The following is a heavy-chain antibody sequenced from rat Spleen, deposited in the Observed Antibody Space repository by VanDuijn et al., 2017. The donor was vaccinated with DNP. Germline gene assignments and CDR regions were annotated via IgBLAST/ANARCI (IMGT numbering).Heavy chain of an antibody. CDR1: GFIFSNYG. V-gene: IGHV5-19*01. CDR2: ISPSGGDT. J-gene: IGHJ2*01. D-gene: IGHD4-3*01. CDR3: VRWNSGHFDY. Sequence: EVQLVESGGGLVQPGRSLKLSCAVSGFIFSNYGMHWIRQAPTQGLEWVGSISPSGGDTYYRDSVKGRFTISRDNAKSTLYLQMDSLRSEDTATYYCVRWNSGHFDYWGQGVMVTVSS.